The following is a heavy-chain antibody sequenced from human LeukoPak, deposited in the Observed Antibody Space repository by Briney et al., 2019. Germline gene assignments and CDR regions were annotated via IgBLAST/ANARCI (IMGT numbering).Heavy chain of an antibody. J-gene: IGHJ4*02. CDR1: GDSVSSNSAA. V-gene: IGHV6-1*01. CDR2: TYYRSKWYN. D-gene: IGHD4-17*01. Sequence: SQALSLTCAISGDSVSSNSAAWNWIRQSPSRGLEWLGRTYYRSKWYNDYAVSVKSRITINPDTSKNQFSLQLDSVTPEDTAVYYCARLNYGDNPGSFDYWGQGTLVTVSS. CDR3: ARLNYGDNPGSFDY.